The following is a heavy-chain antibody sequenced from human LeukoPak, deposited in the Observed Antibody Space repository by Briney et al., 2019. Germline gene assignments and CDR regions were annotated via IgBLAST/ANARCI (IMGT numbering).Heavy chain of an antibody. J-gene: IGHJ4*02. D-gene: IGHD3-10*01. CDR2: ISVSGENT. CDR1: GFTFSSYA. Sequence: GGSLRLSCAASGFTFSSYAMTWVRQAPGKGLQWVSTISVSGENTYYADSVKGRFTISRDISKSTLYLQMNSLRDEDTAVYYCAKYGSGSYYNGLYWGQGTLVAVSS. CDR3: AKYGSGSYYNGLY. V-gene: IGHV3-23*01.